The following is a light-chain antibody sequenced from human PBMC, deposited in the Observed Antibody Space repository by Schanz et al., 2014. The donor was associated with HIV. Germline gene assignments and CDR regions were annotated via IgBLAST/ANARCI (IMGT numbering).Light chain of an antibody. V-gene: IGLV2-11*02. CDR3: CSYTTTSTYV. Sequence: QSALTQPRSVPGSPGQSVTISCTGTSSDIGAYNYISWYQQHPGKAPKLMIYDVSKRPSGVPGRFSASKSGNTASLTISGLQAEDEADYYCCSYTTTSTYVFGAGTKLTVL. CDR1: SSDIGAYNY. J-gene: IGLJ1*01. CDR2: DVS.